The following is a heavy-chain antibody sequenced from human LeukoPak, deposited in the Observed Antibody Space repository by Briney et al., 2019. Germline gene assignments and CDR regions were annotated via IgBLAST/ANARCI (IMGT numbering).Heavy chain of an antibody. Sequence: GGSLRLSCAASGFTFDDYAMHWVRQAPGKGLEWVSGISWNSGSLGYADSVKGRFTISRDNAENSLYLQMNSLRAEDTALYYCAEGRRRYYDSSGYHEYFDYWGQGTLVTVSS. D-gene: IGHD3-22*01. J-gene: IGHJ4*02. CDR1: GFTFDDYA. CDR2: ISWNSGSL. V-gene: IGHV3-9*01. CDR3: AEGRRRYYDSSGYHEYFDY.